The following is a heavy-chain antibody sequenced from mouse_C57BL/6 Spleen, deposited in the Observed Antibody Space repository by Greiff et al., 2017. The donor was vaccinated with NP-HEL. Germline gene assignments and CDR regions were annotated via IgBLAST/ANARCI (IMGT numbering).Heavy chain of an antibody. D-gene: IGHD2-3*01. CDR1: GYAFSSYW. CDR3: ARTDDGYFSWFAY. V-gene: IGHV1-80*01. J-gene: IGHJ3*01. CDR2: IYPGDGDT. Sequence: VQLQQSGAELVKPGASVKISCKASGYAFSSYWMNWVKQRPGKGLEWIGQIYPGDGDTNYNGKFKGKATVTADKSSSTAYMQLSSLTAEDSAVYFCARTDDGYFSWFAYWGQGTRVTVSA.